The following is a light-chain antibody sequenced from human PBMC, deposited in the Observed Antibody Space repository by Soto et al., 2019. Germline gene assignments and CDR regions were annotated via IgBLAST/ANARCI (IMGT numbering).Light chain of an antibody. CDR1: SSDVGSYNF. V-gene: IGLV2-23*02. CDR3: CSYAGSSTYA. J-gene: IGLJ1*01. CDR2: EVS. Sequence: QSVLTQPASVSGSPGQSITISCTGTSSDVGSYNFVSWYQQHPGKAPKLMISEVSKRPSGVSDRFSGSKSANTASLTISRLQGEDEADYYCCSYAGSSTYAFGAGTKVTVL.